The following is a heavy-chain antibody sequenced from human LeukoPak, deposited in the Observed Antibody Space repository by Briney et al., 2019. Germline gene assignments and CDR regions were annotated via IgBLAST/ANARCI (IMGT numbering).Heavy chain of an antibody. CDR3: ARDGGGYYYYYYMDV. D-gene: IGHD3-16*01. CDR1: GGSISSYY. CDR2: IYTSGST. J-gene: IGHJ6*03. Sequence: SETLSLTCNVSGGSISSYYWSWIRQPAGKVLECIGRIYTSGSTNYNPSLKSRVTMSVDTSKNQFSLKLSSVTAADTAVYYCARDGGGYYYYYYMDVWGKGTTVTISS. V-gene: IGHV4-4*07.